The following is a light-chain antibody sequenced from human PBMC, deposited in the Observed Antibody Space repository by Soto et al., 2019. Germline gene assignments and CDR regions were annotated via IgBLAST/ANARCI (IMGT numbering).Light chain of an antibody. CDR3: QQYNNWPFT. J-gene: IGKJ3*01. V-gene: IGKV3-15*01. Sequence: EIVMTQSPATLSVSPGERATLSCRASQSVSSNLAWYQQKPGQPPRLLIYGASTRATGIPATFSGSGSGTEFTLTISSLQSGDFAVYYCQQYNNWPFTFGPGNKVDIK. CDR1: QSVSSN. CDR2: GAS.